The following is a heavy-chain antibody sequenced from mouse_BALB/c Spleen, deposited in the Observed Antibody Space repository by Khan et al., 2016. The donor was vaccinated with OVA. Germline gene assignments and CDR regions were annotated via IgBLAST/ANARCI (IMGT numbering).Heavy chain of an antibody. CDR3: ARDYWFAY. J-gene: IGHJ3*01. Sequence: EVELVESGGGLVKPGGSLKLSCAASGFTFSNYGVSWVRQTPEKRLEWVASISSGDTTYYPDSVKGRFTISRDHARNILYLQMISLRSEDTAMYYCARDYWFAYWGQGTLVTVSA. CDR1: GFTFSNYG. CDR2: ISSGDTT. V-gene: IGHV5-6-5*01.